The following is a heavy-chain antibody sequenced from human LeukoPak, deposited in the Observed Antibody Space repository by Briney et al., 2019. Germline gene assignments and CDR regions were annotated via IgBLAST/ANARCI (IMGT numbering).Heavy chain of an antibody. Sequence: SETLSLTCTVSGGSISSYYWSWIRQPAGKGLEWIGRIYTSGSTNYNPSLKSRVTISVDTSKNQFSLKLSSVTAADTAVYYCARQHGSMIKGVYFDYWGQGTLVTVSS. CDR3: ARQHGSMIKGVYFDY. J-gene: IGHJ4*02. CDR1: GGSISSYY. CDR2: IYTSGST. V-gene: IGHV4-4*07. D-gene: IGHD3-22*01.